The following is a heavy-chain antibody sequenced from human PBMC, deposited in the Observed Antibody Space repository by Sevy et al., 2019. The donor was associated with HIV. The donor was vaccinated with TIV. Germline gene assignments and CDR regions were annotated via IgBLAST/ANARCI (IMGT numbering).Heavy chain of an antibody. CDR1: GFTFSYYT. CDR2: ISSGSSYI. CDR3: ARSLDYYDSSGANDY. D-gene: IGHD3-22*01. V-gene: IGHV3-21*01. Sequence: GGSLRLSCAASGFTFSYYTMKWVRQAPGKGLEWVSSISSGSSYISYGESVKGRFTISRDNAKNSLFLQMNGLRAEDTAVYYCARSLDYYDSSGANDYWGQGTLVTVSS. J-gene: IGHJ4*02.